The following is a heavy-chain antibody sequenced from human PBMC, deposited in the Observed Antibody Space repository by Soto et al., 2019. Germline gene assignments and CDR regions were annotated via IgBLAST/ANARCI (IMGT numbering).Heavy chain of an antibody. Sequence: QVQLVQSGAEVKRPGASVKISCKTSGYTFTSYTIHWVRQAPGQGLEWMGWINAGNGNTTYSQKFQGRVTITRDTSASTVYMELTSLRSEATAVFYCARGVGFCISTSCKYFFDYWGQGTLATVSS. CDR1: GYTFTSYT. CDR3: ARGVGFCISTSCKYFFDY. D-gene: IGHD2-2*01. CDR2: INAGNGNT. J-gene: IGHJ4*02. V-gene: IGHV1-3*01.